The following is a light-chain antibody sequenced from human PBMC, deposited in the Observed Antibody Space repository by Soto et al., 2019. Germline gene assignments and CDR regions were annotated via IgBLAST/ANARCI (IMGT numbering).Light chain of an antibody. CDR2: AAS. J-gene: IGKJ1*01. V-gene: IGKV1-39*01. CDR1: QGISTY. Sequence: DIQMTQSPSSLSASVGDRVTITCRASQGISTYLNWYHQKPGKAPKLLIYAASSLQSGVPSRFSGSGSETDFTLTISSLQPEDFATYSCQQSYSTTWTVGQGTKVEIK. CDR3: QQSYSTTWT.